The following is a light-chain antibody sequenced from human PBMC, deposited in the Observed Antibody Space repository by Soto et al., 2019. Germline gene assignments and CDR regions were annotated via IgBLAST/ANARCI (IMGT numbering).Light chain of an antibody. CDR2: DAS. CDR1: QSVSSY. V-gene: IGKV3-20*01. J-gene: IGKJ4*01. Sequence: SMLAQSPATLALSHGERATHSCRASQSVSSYLAWYQHKPRQAPTLLIYDASNRPTGITDRFSGSGSGTDFPLTITRLEPEDFVVYYCQQYGSSPPLTFGGGTKVDI. CDR3: QQYGSSPPLT.